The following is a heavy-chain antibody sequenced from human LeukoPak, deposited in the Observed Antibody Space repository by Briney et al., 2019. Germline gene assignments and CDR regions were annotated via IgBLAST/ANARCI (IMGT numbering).Heavy chain of an antibody. D-gene: IGHD3-10*01. CDR3: ARDSGYYGSVNWFDP. CDR1: GYTFTSNY. Sequence: ASVKVSCKAFGYTFTSNYMHWVRQAPGQGLEWMGWINPNSGGTNYAQKFQGRVTMTRDTSISTAYMELSRLRSDDTAVYYCARDSGYYGSVNWFDPWGQGTLVTVSS. CDR2: INPNSGGT. J-gene: IGHJ5*02. V-gene: IGHV1-2*02.